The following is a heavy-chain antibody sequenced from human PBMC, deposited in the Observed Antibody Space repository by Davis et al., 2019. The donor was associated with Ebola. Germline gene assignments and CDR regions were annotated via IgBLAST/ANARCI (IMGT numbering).Heavy chain of an antibody. D-gene: IGHD1-14*01. V-gene: IGHV1-46*01. Sequence: ASVKVSCKASGGTFSSYAISWVRQAPGQGLEWMGIINPSGGSTSYAQKFQGRVTMTRDTSTSTVYMELSSLRSEDTAVYYCARDPGRTGFSAFDIWGQGTMVTVSS. CDR2: INPSGGST. CDR1: GGTFSSYA. J-gene: IGHJ3*02. CDR3: ARDPGRTGFSAFDI.